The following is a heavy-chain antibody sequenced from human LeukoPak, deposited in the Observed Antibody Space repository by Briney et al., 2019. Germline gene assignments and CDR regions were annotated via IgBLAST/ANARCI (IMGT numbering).Heavy chain of an antibody. D-gene: IGHD3-16*01. CDR1: GGSFSGYY. Sequence: SETLSLTCAVYGGSFSGYYWSWIRQPSGKGLEWIGEINHSGSTNYNPSLKSRVTISVDTSKNQFSLKLSSVTAADTAVYYCASGGGSSDYWGQGTLVTVSS. J-gene: IGHJ4*02. CDR3: ASGGGSSDY. V-gene: IGHV4-34*01. CDR2: INHSGST.